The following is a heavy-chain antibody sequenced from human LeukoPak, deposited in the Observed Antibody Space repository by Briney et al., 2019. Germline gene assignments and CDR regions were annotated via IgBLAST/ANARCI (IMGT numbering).Heavy chain of an antibody. J-gene: IGHJ6*02. V-gene: IGHV3-53*01. CDR2: IYSGGST. CDR1: GFTVSSNY. D-gene: IGHD4-17*01. CDR3: ASSMTTVIGYYYYGMDV. Sequence: GGSLRLSCAASGFTVSSNYMSWVRQAPGKGLEWVSVIYSGGSTYYADSVKGRFTISRDNSKNTLYLQMNSLRAEDTAVYYCASSMTTVIGYYYYGMDVWGQGTTVTVSS.